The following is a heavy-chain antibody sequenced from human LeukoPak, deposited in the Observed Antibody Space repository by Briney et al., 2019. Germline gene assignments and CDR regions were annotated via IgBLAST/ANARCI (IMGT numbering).Heavy chain of an antibody. V-gene: IGHV1-18*01. J-gene: IGHJ5*02. CDR1: GYTFTSYG. CDR2: ISAYNGNT. Sequence: ASVKVSCKASGYTFTSYGISWVRQAPGQGLEWMGWISAYNGNTNYAQKLQGRVTMTTDTSTSTAYMELRSLRSDDTAVYYCARLPIGDYGDYDRFDPWGQGTLVTVSS. D-gene: IGHD4-17*01. CDR3: ARLPIGDYGDYDRFDP.